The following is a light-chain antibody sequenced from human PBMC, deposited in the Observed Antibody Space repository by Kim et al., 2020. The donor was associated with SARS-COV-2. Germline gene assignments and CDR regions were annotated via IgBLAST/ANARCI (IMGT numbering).Light chain of an antibody. Sequence: ASPGDRVTITCRASQGISSYLAWYQQKPGKAPKLLSYAASTLQSGVPSRFSGSGSGTDFTLTISCLQSEDFATYYCQQYYSYPRAFGQGTRLEIK. CDR3: QQYYSYPRA. CDR1: QGISSY. CDR2: AAS. V-gene: IGKV1-8*01. J-gene: IGKJ5*01.